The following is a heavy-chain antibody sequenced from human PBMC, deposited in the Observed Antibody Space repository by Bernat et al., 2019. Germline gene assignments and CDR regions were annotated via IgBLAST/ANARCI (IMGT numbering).Heavy chain of an antibody. D-gene: IGHD3-3*01. CDR2: ISYDGSNK. CDR3: AEIPKIFGTIISLDQDG. J-gene: IGHJ6*04. Sequence: QVQLVESGGGVVQPGRSLRLSCAASGFTFSHYGMHWVRQAPGKGLAWVAVISYDGSNKYYADSVKGRFTISRDNSKNTLYLQMNSLRPEDTAVYYWAEIPKIFGTIISLDQDGRGKGTTVTGSS. V-gene: IGHV3-30*18. CDR1: GFTFSHYG.